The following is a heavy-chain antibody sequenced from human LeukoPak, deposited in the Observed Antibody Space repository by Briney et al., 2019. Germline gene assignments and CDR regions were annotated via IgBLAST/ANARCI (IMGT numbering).Heavy chain of an antibody. CDR1: GGSISSYY. Sequence: SETLSLTCTVSGGSISSYYWGWIRQPPGKGLEWIGYIYTSGSTNYNPSLKSRVTISVDTSKNQFSLKLSSVTAADTAVYYCARHLRQQLDDAFDIWGQGTMVTVSS. J-gene: IGHJ3*02. CDR2: IYTSGST. CDR3: ARHLRQQLDDAFDI. D-gene: IGHD6-13*01. V-gene: IGHV4-4*09.